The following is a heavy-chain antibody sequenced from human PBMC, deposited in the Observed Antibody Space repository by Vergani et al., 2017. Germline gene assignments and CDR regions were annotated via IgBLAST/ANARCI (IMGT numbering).Heavy chain of an antibody. CDR1: GGTFSSYA. CDR2: IIPILGIA. CDR3: ASESVTAMGHRTNWFDP. Sequence: QVQLVQSGAEVKKPGSSVKVSCKASGGTFSSYAISWVRQAPGQGLEWMGRIIPILGIANYAQKFQGRVTITADKSTSTAYMELSSLRSEDTAVYYCASESVTAMGHRTNWFDPWGQGTLATVSS. D-gene: IGHD5-18*01. J-gene: IGHJ5*02. V-gene: IGHV1-69*04.